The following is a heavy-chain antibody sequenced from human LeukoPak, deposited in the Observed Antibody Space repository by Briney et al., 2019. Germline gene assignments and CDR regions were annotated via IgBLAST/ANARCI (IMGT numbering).Heavy chain of an antibody. D-gene: IGHD3-16*01. V-gene: IGHV1-2*02. CDR3: ARDLRQMSDYFDY. CDR1: GYTFTDYH. CDR2: INPNSGDT. J-gene: IGHJ4*02. Sequence: ASVKVSCKAFGYTFTDYHMHWVRQAPGQGLEWMGWINPNSGDTNYAQKFQGRVTMTRDTTISTAYMELSGLISDDTAVYYCARDLRQMSDYFDYWGQGTLVTVSS.